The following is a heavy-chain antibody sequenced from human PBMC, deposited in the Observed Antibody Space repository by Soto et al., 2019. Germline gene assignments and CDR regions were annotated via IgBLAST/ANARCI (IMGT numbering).Heavy chain of an antibody. J-gene: IGHJ4*02. CDR3: ARGSSVGATTYFDS. CDR2: RSYSGST. D-gene: IGHD1-26*01. V-gene: IGHV4-59*01. Sequence: PSETLSLTCSVSGGSISGYYWSWIRQPPGKGLEWIGFRSYSGSTNYNPSLRSRVTILLDTSRNQFSLMLSSVTAADTAVYYCARGSSVGATTYFDSWGQGTLVTVSS. CDR1: GGSISGYY.